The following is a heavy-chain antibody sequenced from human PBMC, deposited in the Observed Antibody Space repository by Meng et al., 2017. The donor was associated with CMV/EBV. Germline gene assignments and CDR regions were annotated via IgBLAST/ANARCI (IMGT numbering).Heavy chain of an antibody. J-gene: IGHJ6*02. Sequence: ESLKISCTVSGGSISSYYWCWVRPPPGKGLEWIGNIYYSGSTNYNPSLKSRVTITVDTSKNPSSLKLSSVTAADTAVYYCARVNSSFEYCVGDCYIPPSYYYGMDVWGQGTTVTVSS. CDR3: ARVNSSFEYCVGDCYIPPSYYYGMDV. CDR2: IYYSGST. CDR1: GGSISSYY. V-gene: IGHV4-59*01. D-gene: IGHD2-21*01.